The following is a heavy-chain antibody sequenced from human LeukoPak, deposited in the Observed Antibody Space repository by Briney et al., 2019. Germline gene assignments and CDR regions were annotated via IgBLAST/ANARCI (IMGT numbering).Heavy chain of an antibody. Sequence: ASVKVPCKASGYTFTSYGISWVRQAPGQGLEWMGWISAYNGNTNYAQKLQGRVTMTTDTSTTTVYMELSSLTSEDTAVYYCARDMSNRWYFDFWGQGLLVTVSS. D-gene: IGHD2-15*01. CDR2: ISAYNGNT. CDR3: ARDMSNRWYFDF. CDR1: GYTFTSYG. V-gene: IGHV1-18*01. J-gene: IGHJ4*02.